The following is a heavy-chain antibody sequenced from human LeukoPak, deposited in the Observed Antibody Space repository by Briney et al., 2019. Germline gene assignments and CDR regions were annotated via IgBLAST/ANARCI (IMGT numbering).Heavy chain of an antibody. V-gene: IGHV3-73*01. CDR2: IRSKANSYAT. J-gene: IGHJ4*02. D-gene: IGHD3-3*01. CDR3: TRLLFGSFDY. Sequence: GGSLRLSCAASGFTFSGSAMHWVRQASGKGLEWVGRIRSKANSYATAYAASVKGRFTISRDDPKNTAYLQMNSLKTEDTAVYYCTRLLFGSFDYWGQGTLVTVSS. CDR1: GFTFSGSA.